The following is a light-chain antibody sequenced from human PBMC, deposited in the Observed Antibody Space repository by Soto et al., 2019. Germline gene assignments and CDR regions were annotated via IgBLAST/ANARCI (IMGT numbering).Light chain of an antibody. CDR3: QQNYSIPHT. Sequence: DIQLTQSPSSLSTSVGDRVTITCRASQSISSYLNWYHHKPGKAPNLLIYAASSLQSGVPSRFSGSGSGTDFTLTISSLQPEDFATYYCQQNYSIPHTFGQGTKLEI. CDR2: AAS. J-gene: IGKJ2*01. CDR1: QSISSY. V-gene: IGKV1-39*01.